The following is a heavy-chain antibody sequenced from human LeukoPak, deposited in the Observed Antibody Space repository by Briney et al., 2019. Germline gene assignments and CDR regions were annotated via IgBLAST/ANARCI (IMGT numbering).Heavy chain of an antibody. CDR1: GFTFSSYS. Sequence: GGSLRLSCAASGFTFSSYSMNWVRQAPGEGLEWVSYISSSSSTIYYADSVKGRFTISRDNAKNSLYLQMNSLRAEDTAVYYCARDSQYSSSWLDYWGQGTLVTVSS. D-gene: IGHD6-13*01. CDR3: ARDSQYSSSWLDY. CDR2: ISSSSSTI. V-gene: IGHV3-48*04. J-gene: IGHJ4*02.